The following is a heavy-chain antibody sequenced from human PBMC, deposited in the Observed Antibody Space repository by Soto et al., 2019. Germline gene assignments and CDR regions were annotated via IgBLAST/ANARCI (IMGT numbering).Heavy chain of an antibody. V-gene: IGHV3-23*01. CDR2: ISGGGDAT. Sequence: PGGSLRLSCAASGFTFGNYAFSWVRQAPGKGLEWVSVISGGGDATYYPDSVKGRFTTSRDNSKNTVYLQMNSLRAEDTAVYYCAKKSLGSITLPDLYYFDYWGQGTLVTVSS. D-gene: IGHD7-27*01. CDR3: AKKSLGSITLPDLYYFDY. CDR1: GFTFGNYA. J-gene: IGHJ4*02.